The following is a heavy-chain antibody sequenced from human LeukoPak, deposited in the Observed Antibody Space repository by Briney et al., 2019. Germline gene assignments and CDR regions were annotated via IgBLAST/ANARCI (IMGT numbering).Heavy chain of an antibody. CDR3: ARVSGTGWFDP. J-gene: IGHJ5*02. D-gene: IGHD3-10*01. CDR1: GGSFSGYY. V-gene: IGHV4-59*01. CDR2: IYYSGST. Sequence: SETLSLTCAVYGGSFSGYYWSWIRQPPGKGLEWIGYIYYSGSTNYNPSLKSRVTISVDTSKNQFSLKLSSVTAADTAVYYCARVSGTGWFDPWGQGTLVTVSS.